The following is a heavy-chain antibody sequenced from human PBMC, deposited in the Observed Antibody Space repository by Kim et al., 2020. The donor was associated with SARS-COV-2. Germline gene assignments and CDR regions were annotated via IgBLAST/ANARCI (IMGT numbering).Heavy chain of an antibody. CDR3: ARGPPYSSSRGDYFDY. CDR2: IYTSGST. CDR1: GGSISSGSYY. Sequence: SETLSLTCTVSGGSISSGSYYWSWIRQPAGKGLEWIGRIYTSGSTNYNPSLKSRVTISVDTSKNQFSLKLSSVTAADTAVYYCARGPPYSSSRGDYFDYWGQGTLVTVSS. V-gene: IGHV4-61*02. J-gene: IGHJ4*02. D-gene: IGHD6-13*01.